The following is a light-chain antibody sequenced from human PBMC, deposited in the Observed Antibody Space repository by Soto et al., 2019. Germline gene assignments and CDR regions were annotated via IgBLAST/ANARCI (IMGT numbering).Light chain of an antibody. Sequence: QSVLTQPPSVSGAPGQRVTISCTGSSSNIGAGYDVHWYQQLPGTAPKLLISGNSNRPSGVPDRFSGSKSGTSASLAITGLQAEDEADYYCQSYDSSLSGRVFGTGTKLNVL. CDR3: QSYDSSLSGRV. CDR2: GNS. V-gene: IGLV1-40*01. J-gene: IGLJ1*01. CDR1: SSNIGAGYD.